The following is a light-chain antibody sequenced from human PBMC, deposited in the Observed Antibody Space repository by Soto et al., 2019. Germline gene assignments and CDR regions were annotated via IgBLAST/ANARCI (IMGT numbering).Light chain of an antibody. J-gene: IGLJ1*01. Sequence: NFMLTQPHSVSESPGKTVTISCTGNSGSVASNFVHWYQRRPGSAPTIVIYGDNQRPSGVPDRFSGSIDSSSNSASLTISGLKTEDEADYFCQSYDRSSLYVFGTGTKLTVL. CDR1: SGSVASNF. CDR3: QSYDRSSLYV. CDR2: GDN. V-gene: IGLV6-57*02.